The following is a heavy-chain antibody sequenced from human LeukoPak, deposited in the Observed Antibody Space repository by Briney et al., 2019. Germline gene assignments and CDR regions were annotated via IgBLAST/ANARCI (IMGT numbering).Heavy chain of an antibody. CDR1: GFTFNTYT. D-gene: IGHD5-18*01. J-gene: IGHJ4*02. CDR2: ISGSSGII. CDR3: AKDGGYSYGYGFDY. V-gene: IGHV3-48*01. Sequence: GGSLRLSCAASGFTFNTYTMNWVRQAPGKGLEWVSYISGSSGIIDYADSVRGRFTISRDNAKNSLYLQMNSLRAEDTAVYYCAKDGGYSYGYGFDYWGQGTLVTVSS.